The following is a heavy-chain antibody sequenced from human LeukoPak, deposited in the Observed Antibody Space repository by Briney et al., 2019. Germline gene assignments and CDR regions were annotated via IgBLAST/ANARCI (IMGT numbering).Heavy chain of an antibody. CDR3: ASGTYYDFWSGYPLDY. CDR1: GGTFSSYA. CDR2: IIPIFGTA. Sequence: SVKVSCKASGGTFSSYAISWVRQAPGQGLECIGRIIPIFGTANYAQKFQGRVTITTDESTSTAYMELSSLRSEDTAVYYCASGTYYDFWSGYPLDYWGQGTLVTVSS. D-gene: IGHD3-3*01. J-gene: IGHJ4*02. V-gene: IGHV1-69*05.